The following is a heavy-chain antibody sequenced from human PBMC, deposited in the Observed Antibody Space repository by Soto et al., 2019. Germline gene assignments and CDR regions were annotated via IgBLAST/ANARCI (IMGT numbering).Heavy chain of an antibody. J-gene: IGHJ4*02. D-gene: IGHD1-7*01. CDR1: GFTFSTSA. V-gene: IGHV3-23*01. CDR2: ITGSGAYT. Sequence: EVQLLESGGGLVQPGGSLRLSCAASGFTFSTSAMNWVRQAPGKGLEWVSVITGSGAYTNYADSVKGRFTISRDNSNSTVYLQMNSLRADDTAVYFCATETVPGTCDYWAQGTLVTVSS. CDR3: ATETVPGTCDY.